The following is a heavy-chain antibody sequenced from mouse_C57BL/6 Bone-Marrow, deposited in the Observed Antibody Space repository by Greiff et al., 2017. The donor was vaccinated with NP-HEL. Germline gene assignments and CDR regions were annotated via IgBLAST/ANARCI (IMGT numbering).Heavy chain of an antibody. V-gene: IGHV1-81*01. CDR1: GYTFTSYG. CDR2: IYPRSGNT. J-gene: IGHJ1*03. D-gene: IGHD2-4*01. Sequence: QVQLQQSGAELARPGASVKLSCKASGYTFTSYGISWVKQRTGQGLEWIGEIYPRSGNTYYNEKLKGKATLTADKSSSTAYMELRSLTSEDSAVYLWARGRLRDWYFDVWGTGTTVTVSS. CDR3: ARGRLRDWYFDV.